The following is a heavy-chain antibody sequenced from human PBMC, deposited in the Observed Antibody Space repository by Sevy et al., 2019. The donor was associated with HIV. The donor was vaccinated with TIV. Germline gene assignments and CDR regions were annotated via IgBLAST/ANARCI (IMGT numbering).Heavy chain of an antibody. CDR1: GFTFSSYS. CDR3: ARDCSSTSCLWGMDV. Sequence: GGSLRLSCAASGFTFSSYSVNWVRQAPGKGLEWVSYISSSGIIYYADSVEGRFTISRDNAKNSLYLQMNSLRAEDTAVYYCARDCSSTSCLWGMDVWGQGTTVTVSS. D-gene: IGHD2-2*01. V-gene: IGHV3-48*01. J-gene: IGHJ6*02. CDR2: ISSSGII.